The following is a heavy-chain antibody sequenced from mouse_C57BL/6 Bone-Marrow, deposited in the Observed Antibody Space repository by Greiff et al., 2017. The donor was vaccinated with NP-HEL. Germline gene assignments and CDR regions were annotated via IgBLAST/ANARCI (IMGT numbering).Heavy chain of an antibody. Sequence: VLLVESGAELARPGASVKLSCKASGYAFTSYGISWVKQRTGQGLEWIGEIYPRSGNTYYNEKFKGKATLTADKSSSTAYMELRSLTSEDSAVYFWARCIPKGTGRYYAMDYWGQGTSVTVSS. CDR3: ARCIPKGTGRYYAMDY. CDR2: IYPRSGNT. CDR1: GYAFTSYG. V-gene: IGHV1-81*01. D-gene: IGHD2-14*01. J-gene: IGHJ4*01.